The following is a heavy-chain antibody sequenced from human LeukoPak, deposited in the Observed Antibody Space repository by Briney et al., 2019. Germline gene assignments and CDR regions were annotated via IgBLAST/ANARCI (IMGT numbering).Heavy chain of an antibody. CDR2: IKQDGSEK. J-gene: IGHJ4*02. CDR3: ARDSAGNDY. CDR1: GFTFSTYW. Sequence: GGSLRLSCAASGFTFSTYWMSWVRQAPGKGLEWVANIKQDGSEKYYIDSVKGRFTISRDNAKNSLYLQMNSLRAEDTAMYYCARDSAGNDYWGQRTLVTVSS. D-gene: IGHD6-13*01. V-gene: IGHV3-7*01.